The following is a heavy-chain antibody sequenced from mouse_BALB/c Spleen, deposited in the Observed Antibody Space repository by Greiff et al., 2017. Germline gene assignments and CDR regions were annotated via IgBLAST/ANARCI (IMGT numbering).Heavy chain of an antibody. J-gene: IGHJ1*01. D-gene: IGHD2-3*01. V-gene: IGHV5-6-5*01. CDR2: ISSGGST. CDR1: GFTFSSYA. Sequence: EVQVVESGGGLVKPGGSLKLSCAASGFTFSSYAMSWVRQTPEKRLEWVASISSGGSTYYPDSVKGRFTISRDNARNILYLQMSSLRSEDTAMYYCARGYDGYYFDVWGAGTTVTVSS. CDR3: ARGYDGYYFDV.